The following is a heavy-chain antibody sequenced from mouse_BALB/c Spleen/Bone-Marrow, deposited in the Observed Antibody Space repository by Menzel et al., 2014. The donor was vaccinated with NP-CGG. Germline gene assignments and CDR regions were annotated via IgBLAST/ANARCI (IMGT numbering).Heavy chain of an antibody. Sequence: VQLQQSGAELVRPGASVKLSCKASGYSFTSYWMNWVKQRPGQGLEWIGMIHPSGSETRLNQNFKDKATLTVDKSSSTAYMQLSSPTSEDSAVYCCARSRGEGYWGQGTLVTVSA. CDR3: ARSRGEGY. CDR1: GYSFTSYW. J-gene: IGHJ3*01. CDR2: IHPSGSET. V-gene: IGHV1-61*01.